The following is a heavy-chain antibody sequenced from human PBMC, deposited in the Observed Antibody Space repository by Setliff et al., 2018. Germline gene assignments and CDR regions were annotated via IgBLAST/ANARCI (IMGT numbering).Heavy chain of an antibody. V-gene: IGHV3-33*01. Sequence: PGESLTISCAASGFTFNTHAMHWVRQAPGKGLEWVAMIWADPNSNTKYYADSVKGRFSVSRDNSRNTVFLQMTGLRAEDTALYYCTRDPPGSGWSFDYWGQGALVTVSS. J-gene: IGHJ4*02. CDR2: IWADPNSNTK. CDR3: TRDPPGSGWSFDY. D-gene: IGHD6-19*01. CDR1: GFTFNTHA.